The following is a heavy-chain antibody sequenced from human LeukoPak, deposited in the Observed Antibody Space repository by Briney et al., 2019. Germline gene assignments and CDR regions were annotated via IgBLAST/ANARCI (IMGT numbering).Heavy chain of an antibody. CDR3: ARDPTYYYASSQRLNGWFDP. J-gene: IGHJ5*02. D-gene: IGHD3-22*01. CDR1: GFTFSSYV. V-gene: IGHV3-30*04. Sequence: PGRSLRLSCAASGFTFSSYVMHWVRQAPGKGLEWVAGISYDGSNKYDADSVKGRFTISRDNSKNTLYLQMNSLRAEDTAVYYCARDPTYYYASSQRLNGWFDPWGQGTLVTVSS. CDR2: ISYDGSNK.